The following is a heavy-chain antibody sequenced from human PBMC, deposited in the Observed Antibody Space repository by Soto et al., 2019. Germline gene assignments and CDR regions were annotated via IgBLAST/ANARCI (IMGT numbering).Heavy chain of an antibody. CDR1: GFTFSSYS. D-gene: IGHD3-3*01. Sequence: GGSLRLSCAASGFTFSSYSMNWVRQAPGKGLEWVSSISSSSSYIYYADSVKGRFTISRDNAKNSLYLQMNSLRAEDTAVYYCARDLYYDFWSGYLNYYYYMDVWGKGTTVTVSS. J-gene: IGHJ6*03. CDR2: ISSSSSYI. V-gene: IGHV3-21*01. CDR3: ARDLYYDFWSGYLNYYYYMDV.